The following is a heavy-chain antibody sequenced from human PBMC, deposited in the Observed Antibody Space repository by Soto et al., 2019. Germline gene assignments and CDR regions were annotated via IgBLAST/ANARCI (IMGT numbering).Heavy chain of an antibody. Sequence: GESLKISCKGSGYSFTSHWISWVRQMPGKGLEWMGRIDPSDSYTNYSPSFQGHVTISADKSISTAYLQWSSLKASDTAMYYCARPRTTSSIAALDLWGRGTLVTVSS. CDR3: ARPRTTSSIAALDL. V-gene: IGHV5-10-1*01. CDR2: IDPSDSYT. D-gene: IGHD6-6*01. J-gene: IGHJ2*01. CDR1: GYSFTSHW.